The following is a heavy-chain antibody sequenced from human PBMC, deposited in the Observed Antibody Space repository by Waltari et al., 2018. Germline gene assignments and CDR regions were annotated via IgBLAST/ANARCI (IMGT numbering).Heavy chain of an antibody. Sequence: QVQLVQSGAEVKKPGASVKVSCKASGYTFTGYYMHWVRQAPGQGLEWMGWINPNSGGTNYAQKIQGRVNTTGDASISTAYMELSRLRSDDTAVYYCARAYCGGDCYSGSAHPNDYWGQGTLVTVSS. CDR1: GYTFTGYY. D-gene: IGHD2-21*02. CDR3: ARAYCGGDCYSGSAHPNDY. V-gene: IGHV1-2*02. J-gene: IGHJ4*02. CDR2: INPNSGGT.